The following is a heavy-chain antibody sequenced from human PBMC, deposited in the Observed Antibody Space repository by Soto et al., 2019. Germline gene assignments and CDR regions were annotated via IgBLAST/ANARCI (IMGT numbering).Heavy chain of an antibody. CDR1: GYTLTELS. D-gene: IGHD2-2*01. J-gene: IGHJ4*02. CDR3: ATAYCSSTSCYVRSLH. V-gene: IGHV1-24*01. Sequence: ASVKVSCKVSGYTLTELSMHWVRQAPGKGLEWMGGFDPEDGETIYAQKFQGRVTMTEDTSTDTAYMELSSLRSEDTAVYYCATAYCSSTSCYVRSLHWGQRTLVTVSS. CDR2: FDPEDGET.